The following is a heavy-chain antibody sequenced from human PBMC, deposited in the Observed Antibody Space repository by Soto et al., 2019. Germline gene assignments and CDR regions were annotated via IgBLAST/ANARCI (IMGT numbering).Heavy chain of an antibody. D-gene: IGHD3-10*01. J-gene: IGHJ4*02. CDR2: IFHSGTT. V-gene: IGHV4-38-2*02. Sequence: SETLSLTCAVSGYSISSGYQWGWIRQPPGKGLEWIGNIFHSGTTSYNPSLKSRVTVSVDTSKNQISLNLTSVTAADTAIYYCARDFFGNHYFDFWGQGILVTVPQ. CDR1: GYSISSGYQ. CDR3: ARDFFGNHYFDF.